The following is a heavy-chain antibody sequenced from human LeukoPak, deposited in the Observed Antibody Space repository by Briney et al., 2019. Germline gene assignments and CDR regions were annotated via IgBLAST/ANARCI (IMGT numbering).Heavy chain of an antibody. CDR2: NYYSGST. J-gene: IGHJ4*02. CDR3: ARWAYSSSWSHFDY. V-gene: IGHV4-59*01. CDR1: GGSISSYY. D-gene: IGHD6-13*01. Sequence: SETLSLTCTVSGGSISSYYWSWIRQPPGKGLEWIGYNYYSGSTNYNPSLKSRVTISVDTSKNQFSLKLSSVTAADTAVYYCARWAYSSSWSHFDYWGQGTLVTVSS.